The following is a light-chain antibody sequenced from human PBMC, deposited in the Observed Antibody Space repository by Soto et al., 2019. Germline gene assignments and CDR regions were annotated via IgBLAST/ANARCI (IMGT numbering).Light chain of an antibody. CDR3: QQYGTSPLT. Sequence: EIVLTQSPGTLSLSPGERATLSCRASQSVSNSYLAWYQQKPGQSPRLLIYGASSRATGIPDRFSGSGSGTDFTLTISRLEREDFAVYCCQQYGTSPLTFGGGTKVEIK. J-gene: IGKJ4*01. CDR1: QSVSNSY. V-gene: IGKV3-20*01. CDR2: GAS.